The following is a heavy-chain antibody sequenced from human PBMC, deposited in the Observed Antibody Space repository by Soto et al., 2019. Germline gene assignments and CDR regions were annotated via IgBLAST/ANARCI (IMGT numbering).Heavy chain of an antibody. D-gene: IGHD3-16*01. CDR1: GFTFSTYW. V-gene: IGHV3-74*01. J-gene: IGHJ4*02. CDR2: INDDGSGT. Sequence: PGGSLRLSCAASGFTFSTYWMLWVRQDPGKGLVWVSRINDDGSGTTYADSVKGRFTISRDNAKNTLYLQMNSLRAEDTAVYYCARDQMGPGAALDYWGQGALVTVSS. CDR3: ARDQMGPGAALDY.